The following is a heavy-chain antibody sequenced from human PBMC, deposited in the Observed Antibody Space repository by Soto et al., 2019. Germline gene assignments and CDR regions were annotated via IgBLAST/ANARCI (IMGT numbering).Heavy chain of an antibody. V-gene: IGHV1-3*01. J-gene: IGHJ4*02. Sequence: ASVKVSCKASGYTFSSYAMHWVRQAPGQRLEWMGWINAGYGNTKSSQKFQDRVTISRNTSASTAYMELTSLRSEDTAVYYCARDTGDGTFDFWGQGTLVTVSS. CDR3: ARDTGDGTFDF. D-gene: IGHD7-27*01. CDR2: INAGYGNT. CDR1: GYTFSSYA.